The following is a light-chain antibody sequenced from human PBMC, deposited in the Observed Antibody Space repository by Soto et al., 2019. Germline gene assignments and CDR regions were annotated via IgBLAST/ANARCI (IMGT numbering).Light chain of an antibody. V-gene: IGLV1-44*01. CDR3: TACDDSLNGYV. CDR1: SSNIGSNT. Sequence: QSVLTQPPSASGTPGQTVTISCSGSSSNIGSNTVNWYQQLPATAPNLLIYSNNQRPSGVPDRFSGSKSGTSASLAISGLQKEDDADYYCTACDDSLNGYVFGTGTKLTVL. J-gene: IGLJ1*01. CDR2: SNN.